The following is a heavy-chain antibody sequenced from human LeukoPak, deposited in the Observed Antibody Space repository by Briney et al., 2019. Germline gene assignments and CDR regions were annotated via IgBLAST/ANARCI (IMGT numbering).Heavy chain of an antibody. V-gene: IGHV4-59*01. CDR3: ARDMTQCSSSTCYPWGAFDI. Sequence: SETLPLPCCVSGGSIKSYYWRWIRQPPGKGLEWIGSIYYSGSTNYNASLKSRVTISVDTSKNQFSLKLSSVTSADTAVYYCARDMTQCSSSTCYPWGAFDIWGQGTMVTVSS. J-gene: IGHJ3*02. CDR1: GGSIKSYY. CDR2: IYYSGST. D-gene: IGHD2-2*01.